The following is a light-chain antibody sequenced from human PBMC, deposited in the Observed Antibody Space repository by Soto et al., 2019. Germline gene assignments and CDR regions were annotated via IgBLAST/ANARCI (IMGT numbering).Light chain of an antibody. CDR3: QQYNGYPWT. Sequence: DIQMTQSPSTLSASVGDRVTITCRASQSISSWLAWYQQKPGKAPYLLIYDVSSLESGVPSRFSGSGSGTKVTLTISSLQPDDFATYYCQQYNGYPWTFGQGTKVEIK. V-gene: IGKV1-5*01. CDR2: DVS. CDR1: QSISSW. J-gene: IGKJ1*01.